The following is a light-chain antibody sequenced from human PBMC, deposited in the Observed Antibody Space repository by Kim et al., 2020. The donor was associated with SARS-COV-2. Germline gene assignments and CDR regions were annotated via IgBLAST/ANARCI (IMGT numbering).Light chain of an antibody. V-gene: IGLV1-40*01. CDR2: GNN. CDR1: SSNSRANYV. CDR3: QSYDSSLSRVV. Sequence: TISSTGDSSNSRANYVVHSYKQLPRTAPKPLIYGNNNRPSGVPDRFSGSKSGTSASLAITGLQAEDEADYYCQSYDSSLSRVVFGGGTQLTVL. J-gene: IGLJ2*01.